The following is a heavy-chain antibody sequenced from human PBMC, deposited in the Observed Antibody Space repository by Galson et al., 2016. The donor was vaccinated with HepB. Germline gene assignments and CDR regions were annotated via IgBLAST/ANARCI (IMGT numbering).Heavy chain of an antibody. CDR1: GVICSTCG. CDR2: ISGDGINT. J-gene: IGHJ5*01. V-gene: IGHV3-23*01. D-gene: IGHD2-8*02. CDR3: AKDAGGAIMFDS. Sequence: SLRLSCAASGVICSTCGTAWVRQAPGKGLEWVSSISGDGINTHYADSVKGRFIISRDNSKNMVHLQMNSQRAEDTAVYYCAKDAGGAIMFDSWGHGTLVTVSS.